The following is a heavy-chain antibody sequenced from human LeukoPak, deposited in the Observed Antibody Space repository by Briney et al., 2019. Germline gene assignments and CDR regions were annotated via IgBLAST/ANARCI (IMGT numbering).Heavy chain of an antibody. CDR1: GFTFSSWW. V-gene: IGHV3-7*03. CDR3: ARGHYGLDV. CDR2: INQDGSER. J-gene: IGHJ6*04. Sequence: PGGSLRLSCAASGFTFSSWWMSWVRRAPGKGLEWVAHINQDGSERDYVDSVKGRFTISRDNAKNSLYVQMNSLRAEDTAVYYCARGHYGLDVWGKGTTVTVSS.